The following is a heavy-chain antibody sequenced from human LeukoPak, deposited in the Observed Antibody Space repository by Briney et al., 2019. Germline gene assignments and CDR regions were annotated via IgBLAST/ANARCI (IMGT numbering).Heavy chain of an antibody. CDR3: AKGSLSGDYYFDY. V-gene: IGHV3-23*01. CDR2: ISGSGRNT. CDR1: GFTFSSYP. D-gene: IGHD4-17*01. J-gene: IGHJ4*02. Sequence: GGSLRPSCVGSGFTFSSYPMSWVRQAPGKGLEWVSGISGSGRNTYYADSVKGRFTISRDNSKNTLYLQMSSLRADDTAVYYCAKGSLSGDYYFDYWGQGTVVTVSS.